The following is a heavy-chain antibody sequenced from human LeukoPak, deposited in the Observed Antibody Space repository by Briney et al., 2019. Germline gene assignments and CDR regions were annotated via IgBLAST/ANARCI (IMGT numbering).Heavy chain of an antibody. V-gene: IGHV1-18*01. Sequence: ASVKVSCKAFGYTFISYDINWVRQAPGQGLGWMGWISAYNGNTNYAQKFQGRVTMTTDTSTSTAYMELRSLRSDDTAVYYCAREKSRYPYGYNYWGQGTLVTVSS. CDR1: GYTFISYD. D-gene: IGHD5-18*01. J-gene: IGHJ4*02. CDR3: AREKSRYPYGYNY. CDR2: ISAYNGNT.